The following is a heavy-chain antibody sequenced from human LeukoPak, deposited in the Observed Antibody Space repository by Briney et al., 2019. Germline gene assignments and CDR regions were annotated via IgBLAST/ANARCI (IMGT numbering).Heavy chain of an antibody. CDR3: ARSQWLVSVGFDY. CDR1: GGSISSYY. J-gene: IGHJ4*02. CDR2: IYYSGST. Sequence: SETLSLTCTVSGGSISSYYWSWIRQPPGKGLESIGYIYYSGSTNYNPSLKSRVTISVDTSKNQFSLKLSSVTAADTAVYYCARSQWLVSVGFDYWGQGTLVTVSS. V-gene: IGHV4-59*01. D-gene: IGHD6-19*01.